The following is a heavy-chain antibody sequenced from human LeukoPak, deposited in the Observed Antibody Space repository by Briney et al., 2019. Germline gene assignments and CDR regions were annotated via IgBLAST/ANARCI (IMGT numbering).Heavy chain of an antibody. V-gene: IGHV3-7*01. J-gene: IGHJ5*02. D-gene: IGHD2-2*01. Sequence: GGSLRLSCAAFGFTFSSYWMSWVRQAPGKGLEWVANIKQDGSEKYYVDSVKGRFTISRDNAKNSLYLQMNSLRAEDTAVYYCARAPKGYQLWFDPWGQGTLVTVSS. CDR2: IKQDGSEK. CDR3: ARAPKGYQLWFDP. CDR1: GFTFSSYW.